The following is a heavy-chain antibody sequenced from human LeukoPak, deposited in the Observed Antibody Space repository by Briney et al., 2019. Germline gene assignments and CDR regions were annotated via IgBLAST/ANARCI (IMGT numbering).Heavy chain of an antibody. CDR1: GSSFTSYW. D-gene: IGHD6-6*01. CDR3: ARTYIAARPGAYYYMDV. Sequence: GASLQISCLGSGSSFTSYWIGWVRQLPGKGLEWMGIIYPGDSDTSYSPSFQGQVTISPDRSISTAYLQWSGLKASDTAMYYCARTYIAARPGAYYYMDVWGKGTTVTVSS. V-gene: IGHV5-51*01. J-gene: IGHJ6*03. CDR2: IYPGDSDT.